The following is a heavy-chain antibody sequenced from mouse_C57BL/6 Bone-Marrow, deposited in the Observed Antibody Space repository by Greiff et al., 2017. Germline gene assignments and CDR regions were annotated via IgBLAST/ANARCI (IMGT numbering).Heavy chain of an antibody. CDR2: IYPGDGDT. D-gene: IGHD1-1*02. V-gene: IGHV1-80*01. CDR3: ARWWRETWLAY. Sequence: QVQLQQSGAELVKPGASVKISCKASGYAFSSYWMNWVKQRPGKGLEWIGQIYPGDGDTNYTGKFKGKATLTADKSSSTAYMQLSSLPSEDSAVYFCARWWRETWLAYWGQGTLVTVSA. J-gene: IGHJ3*01. CDR1: GYAFSSYW.